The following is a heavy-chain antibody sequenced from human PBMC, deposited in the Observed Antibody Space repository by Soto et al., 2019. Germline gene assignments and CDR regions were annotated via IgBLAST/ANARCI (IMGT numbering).Heavy chain of an antibody. CDR1: RSRFSTYS. Sequence: GDSLKIWSAGARSRFSTYSFGWVRQVPGKGLELMGIIYHCXSHTGYIPSFQCQVTIISDXSTSTAYLQWSRLKPSDTAMYYCARHSSHWGGVCYSCYYYYGMDVGGQGCTVSLSS. J-gene: IGHJ6*02. V-gene: IGHV5-51*01. D-gene: IGHD2-21*02. CDR3: ARHSSHWGGVCYSCYYYYGMDV. CDR2: IYHCXSHT.